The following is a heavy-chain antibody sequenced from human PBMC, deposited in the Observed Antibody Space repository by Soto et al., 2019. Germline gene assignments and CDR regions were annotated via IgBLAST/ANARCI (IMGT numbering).Heavy chain of an antibody. Sequence: QVQLVQSGAEVKKPGASVKVSCKASGYTFTSYDINWVRQATGQGLEWMGWMNPNSGNTGYAQKFQGRVTMARNTSLSAAYMEPGSLRSEDTAVYYCARVYGDEVGRSLDYWGQGTLVTVSS. J-gene: IGHJ4*02. CDR3: ARVYGDEVGRSLDY. CDR2: MNPNSGNT. CDR1: GYTFTSYD. D-gene: IGHD4-17*01. V-gene: IGHV1-8*01.